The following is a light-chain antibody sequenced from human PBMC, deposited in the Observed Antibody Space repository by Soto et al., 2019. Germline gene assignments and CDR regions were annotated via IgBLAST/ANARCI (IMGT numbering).Light chain of an antibody. CDR2: GAS. CDR1: QSVSSR. V-gene: IGKV3-20*01. Sequence: EVVMTQSPATLSVSPGERVTLSCRASQSVSSRLAWYQQKPGQSPRLLIYGASSRATGIPDRFSGSGSGTDFTLTISGLEPEDFAVYYCQQYGSSPWTFGQGTKVDIK. J-gene: IGKJ1*01. CDR3: QQYGSSPWT.